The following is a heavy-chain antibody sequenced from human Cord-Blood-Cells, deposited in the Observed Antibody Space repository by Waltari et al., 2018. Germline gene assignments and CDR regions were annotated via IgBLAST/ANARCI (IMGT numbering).Heavy chain of an antibody. J-gene: IGHJ4*02. CDR1: GGTCSSDA. D-gene: IGHD3-10*01. Sequence: QGQLVQPGAQVKKPGSPVTVSCKAAGGTCSSDAICWVRQAPGQGLEWVGGIIPIFGTANYAQKFQGRVTITADNSTSTAYMELSSLRSEDTAVYYCAHRGYDTMAQTQIDYWGQGTLVTVSS. CDR2: IIPIFGTA. CDR3: AHRGYDTMAQTQIDY. V-gene: IGHV1-69*06.